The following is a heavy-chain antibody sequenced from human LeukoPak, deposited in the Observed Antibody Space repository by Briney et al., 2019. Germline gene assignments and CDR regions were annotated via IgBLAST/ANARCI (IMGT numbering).Heavy chain of an antibody. CDR2: IRYDGSNI. CDR1: GFTFSRYG. V-gene: IGHV3-30*02. CDR3: AKMGSSWQFDY. J-gene: IGHJ4*02. Sequence: GGSLRLSRATSGFTFSRYGMHWVRQAPGKGLEWVTFIRYDGSNIYYADSVKGRFTVSRDNSKNTLYLQMNSLRPEDTAVYYCAKMGSSWQFDYWGRGTLVTVSS. D-gene: IGHD6-13*01.